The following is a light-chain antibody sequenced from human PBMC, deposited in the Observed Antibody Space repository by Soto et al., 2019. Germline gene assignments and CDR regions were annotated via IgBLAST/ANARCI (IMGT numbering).Light chain of an antibody. Sequence: EIVLSQSPGTLSLSPGKRATLSCRASQSVSSSYLAWYQQKPGQAPRLLIYDASTRATGIPDRFSGSGSGTDFTLTISRLEPEDFAVYYCQQYGSSPPITFGQGTRLEIK. CDR1: QSVSSSY. CDR3: QQYGSSPPIT. CDR2: DAS. V-gene: IGKV3-20*01. J-gene: IGKJ5*01.